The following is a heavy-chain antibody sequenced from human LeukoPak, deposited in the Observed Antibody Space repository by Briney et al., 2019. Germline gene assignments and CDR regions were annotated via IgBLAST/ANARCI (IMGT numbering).Heavy chain of an antibody. V-gene: IGHV3-23*01. CDR3: ATKGGGYCSGGSCYIFNY. Sequence: GGSLRLSCAASGVTLSSFAMSWARQAPGKGLEWVSGISSSGSGDNTYYADSVKGRFTISRDTSKNTLYLQMNSLRAEDTAVYYCATKGGGYCSGGSCYIFNYWGQGTLVTVSS. CDR2: ISSSGSGDNT. D-gene: IGHD2-15*01. CDR1: GVTLSSFA. J-gene: IGHJ4*02.